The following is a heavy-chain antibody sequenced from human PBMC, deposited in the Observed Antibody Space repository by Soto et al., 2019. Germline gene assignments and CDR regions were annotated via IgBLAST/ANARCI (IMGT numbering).Heavy chain of an antibody. V-gene: IGHV3-21*01. CDR2: IGTRSDI. D-gene: IGHD2-21*02. CDR1: GFTFSSYS. Sequence: LRLSCAASGFTFSSYSMHWVRQAPGKGLEWVSSIGTRSDIYYAGSVKGRFTISRDNAKNSLSLQMNSMTAEDTAVYYCAREETAWPLAYGLDVWGQGTTVTVSS. J-gene: IGHJ6*02. CDR3: AREETAWPLAYGLDV.